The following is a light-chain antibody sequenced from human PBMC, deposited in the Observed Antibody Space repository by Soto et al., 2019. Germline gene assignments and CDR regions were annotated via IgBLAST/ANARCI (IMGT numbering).Light chain of an antibody. J-gene: IGLJ1*01. Sequence: QSVLTQPPSASGSPGQSVTISCSGTSSDVGGYNYVSWFRQHPGKAPKLLIYEVTKRPSGVPDRFSGSKSGNTASLTVSGLQSEDEADYYCSSYAGSNSFVFGTGTKLTVL. CDR3: SSYAGSNSFV. CDR2: EVT. CDR1: SSDVGGYNY. V-gene: IGLV2-8*01.